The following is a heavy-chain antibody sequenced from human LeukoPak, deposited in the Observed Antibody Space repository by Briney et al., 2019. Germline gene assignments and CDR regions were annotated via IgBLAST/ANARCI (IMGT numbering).Heavy chain of an antibody. D-gene: IGHD6-19*01. V-gene: IGHV3-30*18. CDR1: GFTFSSYG. Sequence: GGSLRLSYAASGFTFSSYGMHWVRQAPGKGLEWVAVISYDGSNKYYADSVKGRFTISRDNSKNTLYLQMNSLRAEDTAVYYCAKDETYSSGWHPFDYWGQGTLVTVSS. J-gene: IGHJ4*02. CDR3: AKDETYSSGWHPFDY. CDR2: ISYDGSNK.